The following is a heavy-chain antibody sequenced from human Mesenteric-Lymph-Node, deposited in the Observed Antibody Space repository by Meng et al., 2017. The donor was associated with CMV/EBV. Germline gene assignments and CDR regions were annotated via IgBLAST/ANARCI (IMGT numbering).Heavy chain of an antibody. CDR1: GFTFSDHY. V-gene: IGHV3-72*01. Sequence: GGFLRLSCAASGFTFSDHYMDWVRQAPGKGLEWIGRIRNKANSYTAEYAASVKGRFTMSRDDSKNSVFLQMNRLKIEDTAVYYCTKRGARGTLDNWGQGTLVTVSS. J-gene: IGHJ4*02. CDR3: TKRGARGTLDN. CDR2: IRNKANSYTA. D-gene: IGHD3-16*01.